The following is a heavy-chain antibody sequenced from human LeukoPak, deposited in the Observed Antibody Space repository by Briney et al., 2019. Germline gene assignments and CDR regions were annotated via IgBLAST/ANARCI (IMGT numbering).Heavy chain of an antibody. CDR2: ISGTSRSTYI. Sequence: PGGSLRLSCAASGFTFSTYNMHWVRQAPGKGLEWVSSISGTSRSTYIYYADSVKGRFTISRDNAENSLYLQMNSLRAEDTAVYYCARPSINDYGDFGYWSQGTLVTVSS. CDR3: ARPSINDYGDFGY. D-gene: IGHD4-17*01. CDR1: GFTFSTYN. V-gene: IGHV3-21*01. J-gene: IGHJ4*02.